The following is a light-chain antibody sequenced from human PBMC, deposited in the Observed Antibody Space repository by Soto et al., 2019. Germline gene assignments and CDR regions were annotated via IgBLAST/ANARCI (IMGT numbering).Light chain of an antibody. CDR3: LQYNTYPFT. CDR1: QSVSSW. V-gene: IGKV1-5*03. CDR2: KAS. Sequence: DIQMTQSPSTLSASVGDRVTITCRASQSVSSWLAWFQQKPGKAPKLLIYKASNLQSGVSSRFSGGGSGTDFTLTISSLQPEDFATYFCLQYNTYPFTFGQGTRLEIK. J-gene: IGKJ5*01.